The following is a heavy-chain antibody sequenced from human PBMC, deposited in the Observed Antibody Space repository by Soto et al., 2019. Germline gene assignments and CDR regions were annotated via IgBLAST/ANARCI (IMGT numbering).Heavy chain of an antibody. J-gene: IGHJ5*02. Sequence: PSETLSLTCIVSGGSISSRDYYWGWIRQPPGKGLEWIGTIYHSGNTYYNPSLKSRVTISVDTSKTQFSLKLKYVTAADTSLYYCARGYGGYSWFDPWGQGTLVTVSS. CDR3: ARGYGGYSWFDP. CDR2: IYHSGNT. D-gene: IGHD5-12*01. CDR1: GGSISSRDYY. V-gene: IGHV4-39*01.